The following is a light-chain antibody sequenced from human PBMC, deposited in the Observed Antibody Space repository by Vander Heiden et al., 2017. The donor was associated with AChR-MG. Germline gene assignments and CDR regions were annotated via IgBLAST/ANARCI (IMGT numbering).Light chain of an antibody. CDR2: DAS. J-gene: IGKJ4*01. V-gene: IGKV3-11*01. CDR3: QHRSNWPLT. Sequence: EIVLTQSPATLSLSPGERATLSCRASQSVSSYLAWYQQKPGQAPRLLIYDASNRATGIPSRFSGSGSGTDFTLTISSLEPEDFAVYYCQHRSNWPLTFGGGTKVEIK. CDR1: QSVSSY.